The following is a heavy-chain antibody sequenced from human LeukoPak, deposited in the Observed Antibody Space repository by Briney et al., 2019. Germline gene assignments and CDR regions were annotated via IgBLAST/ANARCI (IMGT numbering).Heavy chain of an antibody. CDR1: GFTFDDYG. CDR3: VRGFRGGPFDY. CDR2: INRNGGST. D-gene: IGHD3-10*01. Sequence: GGSLRLSCAASGFTFDDYGMSWVRQAPGKGLEWVSGINRNGGSTGYADSVKGRFTISRDHAKNPLYLQMNSLRAEDTALYYCVRGFRGGPFDYWGQGTLVTVSS. J-gene: IGHJ4*02. V-gene: IGHV3-20*04.